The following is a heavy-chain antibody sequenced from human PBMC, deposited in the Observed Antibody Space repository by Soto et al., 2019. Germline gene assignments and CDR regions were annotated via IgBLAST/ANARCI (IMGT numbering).Heavy chain of an antibody. CDR3: ARSIGSGGVIGGFDY. Sequence: QVQLVQSGAEVQKPGSAVKVSCKASGGTFNKFAMSWVRQAPGQGLEWVGGIIPIFDTPRYAQNFQGRVTLTVDESSSTAYMELSSLRSDATAVYYCARSIGSGGVIGGFDYWGQGTLVTVSS. V-gene: IGHV1-69*01. CDR1: GGTFNKFA. D-gene: IGHD3-16*02. CDR2: IIPIFDTP. J-gene: IGHJ4*02.